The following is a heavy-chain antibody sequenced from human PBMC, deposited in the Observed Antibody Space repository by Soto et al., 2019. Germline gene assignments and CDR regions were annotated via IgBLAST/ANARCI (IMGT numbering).Heavy chain of an antibody. D-gene: IGHD2-2*01. CDR3: ARVRGNAVIPGDTPEDSYMDV. CDR2: ISGGGSSI. J-gene: IGHJ6*03. Sequence: EVHLVESGGGLVKSGGSLRLSCAASGFTFSTYSMDWVRQAPGKGLEWVSSISGGGSSIYSADSVKGRFSISRDNAKNSLYLQMNSLRAEDTAVYYCARVRGNAVIPGDTPEDSYMDVWGRGTTVTVSS. CDR1: GFTFSTYS. V-gene: IGHV3-21*01.